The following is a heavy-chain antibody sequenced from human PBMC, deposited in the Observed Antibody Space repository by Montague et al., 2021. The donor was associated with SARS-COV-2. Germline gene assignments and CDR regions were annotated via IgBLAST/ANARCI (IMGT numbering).Heavy chain of an antibody. D-gene: IGHD3-16*01. CDR1: GGSISSYY. CDR2: IYYSRST. J-gene: IGHJ6*02. Sequence: SETLSLTCTVSGGSISSYYWSRIRQPPGKGLEWIGYIYYSRSTNYNPSLKSRVTISVDTSKNQFSLKLSSVTAADTAVYYSWGGVGAPDYYYGMDVWGQGITVTVSS. CDR3: WGGVGAPDYYYGMDV. V-gene: IGHV4-59*08.